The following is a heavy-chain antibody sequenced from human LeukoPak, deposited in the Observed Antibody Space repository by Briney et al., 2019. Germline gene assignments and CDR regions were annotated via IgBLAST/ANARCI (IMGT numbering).Heavy chain of an antibody. CDR1: GYTFTGYY. D-gene: IGHD5-18*01. Sequence: ASVKVSCKASGYTFTGYYMHWVRQAPGQGLEWMGWINPNSGGTNYAQKFQGWVTMTRDTSISTAYMELSRLRSDDTAVYYCARAPGRIQLWPPIPLTYYYGMDVWGQGTTVTVSS. J-gene: IGHJ6*02. CDR2: INPNSGGT. V-gene: IGHV1-2*04. CDR3: ARAPGRIQLWPPIPLTYYYGMDV.